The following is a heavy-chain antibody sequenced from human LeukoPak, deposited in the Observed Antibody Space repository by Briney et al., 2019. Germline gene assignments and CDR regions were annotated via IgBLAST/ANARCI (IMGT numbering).Heavy chain of an antibody. CDR3: AKPQGVYYYGPLKN. D-gene: IGHD3-10*01. Sequence: PGGSLRLSCAASGFTFNNYAMNWVRQAPGKGLEWVSGITINGGRTYYADSVKGRFTISRDNSKDTLYLQMNSLRAEDTAVYYCAKPQGVYYYGPLKNWGQGTLVTVSS. CDR1: GFTFNNYA. V-gene: IGHV3-23*01. J-gene: IGHJ4*02. CDR2: ITINGGRT.